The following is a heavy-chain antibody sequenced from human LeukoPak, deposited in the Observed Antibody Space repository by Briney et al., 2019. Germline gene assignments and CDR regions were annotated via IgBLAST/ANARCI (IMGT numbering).Heavy chain of an antibody. V-gene: IGHV3-21*01. Sequence: PGGSLRLSCAASGFTFSSYAMHWVRQAPGKGLEWVSSISSSSSYIYYADPVKGRFTISRDNAKNSLYLQMNSLRAEDTAVYYCARVGQQLVQLCYFDYWGQGTLVTVSS. CDR3: ARVGQQLVQLCYFDY. CDR1: GFTFSSYA. J-gene: IGHJ4*02. D-gene: IGHD6-13*01. CDR2: ISSSSSYI.